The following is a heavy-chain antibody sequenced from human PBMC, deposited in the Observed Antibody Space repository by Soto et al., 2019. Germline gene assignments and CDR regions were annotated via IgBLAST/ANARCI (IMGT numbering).Heavy chain of an antibody. CDR2: IYSSGNT. V-gene: IGHV4-4*07. CDR3: ARGQRFSDWFDP. J-gene: IGHJ5*02. D-gene: IGHD3-3*01. Sequence: SETLSLTCSVSGGTISGYYWTWIRQPAGKGLEWIGRIYSSGNTKYNPSLQSRVTMSLDTSNNQFSLTLTSVTAADTAVYYCARGQRFSDWFDPWGKGTLVTVSS. CDR1: GGTISGYY.